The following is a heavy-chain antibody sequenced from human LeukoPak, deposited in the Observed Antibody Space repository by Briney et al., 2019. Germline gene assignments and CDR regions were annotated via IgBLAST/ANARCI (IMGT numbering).Heavy chain of an antibody. J-gene: IGHJ3*02. Sequence: PSETLFLTCTVSGGSISSGSYCWSWIRQPAGKGLEWIGRIYTSGSTNYNPSLKSRVTMSVDTSKNQFSLKLSSVTAADTAVYYCARSGFSVAGRGMYAFDIWGQGTMVTVSS. V-gene: IGHV4-61*02. CDR2: IYTSGST. CDR1: GGSISSGSYC. D-gene: IGHD6-19*01. CDR3: ARSGFSVAGRGMYAFDI.